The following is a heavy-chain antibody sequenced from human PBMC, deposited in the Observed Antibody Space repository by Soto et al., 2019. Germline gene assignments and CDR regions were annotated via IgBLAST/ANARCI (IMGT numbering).Heavy chain of an antibody. J-gene: IGHJ4*02. CDR3: ARVGISSGYHDGLFDY. CDR1: GYTFTGYY. V-gene: IGHV1-2*02. D-gene: IGHD3-22*01. Sequence: ASVKVSCKASGYTFTGYYMHWVRQAPGQGLEWMGWINPNSGGTNYAQKFQGRVTMTRDTSISTAYMELSRLRSDDTAVYYCARVGISSGYHDGLFDYWGQGTLVTVSS. CDR2: INPNSGGT.